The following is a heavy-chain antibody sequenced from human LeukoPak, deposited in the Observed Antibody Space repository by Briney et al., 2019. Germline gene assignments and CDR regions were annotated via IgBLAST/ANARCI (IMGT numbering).Heavy chain of an antibody. Sequence: ASVKVSCKASGYTFTGYYIHWVRQAPGQGLEWMGWINPNTGGTNYAQKFQGRVTMTRDTSISTAYMELSRLRSDDTAVYYCARGGPGYSSSWRFDYWGQGTLVTVSS. V-gene: IGHV1-2*02. D-gene: IGHD6-13*01. CDR1: GYTFTGYY. CDR2: INPNTGGT. CDR3: ARGGPGYSSSWRFDY. J-gene: IGHJ4*02.